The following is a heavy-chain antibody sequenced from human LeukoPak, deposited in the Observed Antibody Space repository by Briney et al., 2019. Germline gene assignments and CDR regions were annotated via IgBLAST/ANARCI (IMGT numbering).Heavy chain of an antibody. D-gene: IGHD3-22*01. Sequence: ASVKVSCKASGCTFTSYGISWVRQAPGQGLEWMGIINPSGGSTSYAQKFQGRVTMTRDMSTSTVYMELSSLRSEDTAVYYCARAPEDYYDSSGYYYVGYLDYWGQGTLVTVSS. V-gene: IGHV1-46*01. J-gene: IGHJ4*02. CDR1: GCTFTSYG. CDR3: ARAPEDYYDSSGYYYVGYLDY. CDR2: INPSGGST.